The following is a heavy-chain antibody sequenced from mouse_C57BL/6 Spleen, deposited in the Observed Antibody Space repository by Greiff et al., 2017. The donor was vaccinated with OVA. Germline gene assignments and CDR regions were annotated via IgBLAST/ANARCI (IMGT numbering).Heavy chain of an antibody. J-gene: IGHJ2*01. V-gene: IGHV5-16*01. Sequence: EVKVVESEGGLVQPGSSMKLSCTASGFTFSDYYMAWVRQVPEKGLEWVANINYDGSSTYYLDSLKSRFIISRDNAKNILYLQMSSLKSEDTATYYCARGYYGSSYYFDYWGQGTTLTVSS. CDR3: ARGYYGSSYYFDY. CDR2: INYDGSST. CDR1: GFTFSDYY. D-gene: IGHD1-1*01.